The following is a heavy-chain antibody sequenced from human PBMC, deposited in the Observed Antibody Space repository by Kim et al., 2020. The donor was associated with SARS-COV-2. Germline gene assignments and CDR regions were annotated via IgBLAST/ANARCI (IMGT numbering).Heavy chain of an antibody. V-gene: IGHV4-39*07. CDR3: ARDGIVGAPHY. CDR1: GGSISSSSYY. D-gene: IGHD1-26*01. J-gene: IGHJ4*02. Sequence: SETLSLTCTVSGGSISSSSYYWGWIRQPPGKGLEWIGSIYYSGSTYYNPSLKSRVTISVDTSKNQFSLKLSSVTAADTAVYYCARDGIVGAPHYWGQGTL. CDR2: IYYSGST.